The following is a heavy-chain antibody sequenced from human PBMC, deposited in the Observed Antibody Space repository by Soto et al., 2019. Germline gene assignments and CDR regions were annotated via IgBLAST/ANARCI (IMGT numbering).Heavy chain of an antibody. CDR1: GFTFNSYG. CDR3: GKGCLGGGYSFFLAN. CDR2: ISNDGTKE. Sequence: QVQLVESGGDVVQPGRSLRLSCAASGFTFNSYGMHWVRQAPCKGLEWVAIISNDGTKEKFADSVKGRFTISRDNSKNSLYIQINSLTPQDTGVYCWGKGCLGGGYSFFLANWGLGTLVTVSS. J-gene: IGHJ4*02. D-gene: IGHD3-16*01. V-gene: IGHV3-30*18.